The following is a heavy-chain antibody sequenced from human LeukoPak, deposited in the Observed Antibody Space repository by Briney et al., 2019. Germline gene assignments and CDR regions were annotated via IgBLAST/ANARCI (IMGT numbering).Heavy chain of an antibody. V-gene: IGHV3-30-3*01. D-gene: IGHD6-6*01. CDR3: ATIVRTSSSSEAYYFDY. CDR1: GFTFSTYA. J-gene: IGHJ4*02. Sequence: PGRSLRLSCAASGFTFSTYAMHWVRQAPGMGLEWVAVISYDGSKKYYADSVKGRFTISRDNSKNTLYLQMNSLRAEDTAVYYCATIVRTSSSSEAYYFDYWGQGTLVTVSS. CDR2: ISYDGSKK.